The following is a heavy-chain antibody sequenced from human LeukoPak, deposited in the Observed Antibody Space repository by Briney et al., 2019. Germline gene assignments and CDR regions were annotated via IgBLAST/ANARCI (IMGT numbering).Heavy chain of an antibody. D-gene: IGHD3-10*01. Sequence: GGSLRLSCAASGFTFSDYYMSWIRQAPGRGLEWISYISSSSSTIYYADSVKGRFTISRDNAKNSLYLQMNSLRAEDTAVYYCASLYGSGPNWFDPWGQGTLVTVSS. CDR3: ASLYGSGPNWFDP. J-gene: IGHJ5*02. V-gene: IGHV3-11*04. CDR1: GFTFSDYY. CDR2: ISSSSSTI.